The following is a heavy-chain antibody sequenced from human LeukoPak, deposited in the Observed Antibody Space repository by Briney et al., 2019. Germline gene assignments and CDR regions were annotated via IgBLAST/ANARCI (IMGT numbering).Heavy chain of an antibody. D-gene: IGHD2-21*02. CDR1: GFSVGSTY. CDR3: AGNPILYCGGDCYSD. J-gene: IGHJ4*02. CDR2: FYSDGST. Sequence: VGSLRLSCAASGFSVGSTYMSWVRQAPGKGLEWVSTFYSDGSTYYADSVRGRFTISRDSSNNTVYLQMNSLRAEDTAIYYCAGNPILYCGGDCYSDWGQGTLVTVSS. V-gene: IGHV3-66*01.